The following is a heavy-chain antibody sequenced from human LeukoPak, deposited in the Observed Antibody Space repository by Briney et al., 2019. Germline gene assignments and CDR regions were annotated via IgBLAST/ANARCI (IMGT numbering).Heavy chain of an antibody. D-gene: IGHD3-9*01. CDR1: GFTFSSYE. CDR2: ISSSGSTI. J-gene: IGHJ4*02. V-gene: IGHV3-48*03. Sequence: PGGSLRLSCAASGFTFSSYEMNWVRQAPGKGLEWVSYISSSGSTIYYADSVKGRFTISRDNAKNSLYLQMNSLRAEDTAVYYCASILDYYFDYWGQGTLVTVSS. CDR3: ASILDYYFDY.